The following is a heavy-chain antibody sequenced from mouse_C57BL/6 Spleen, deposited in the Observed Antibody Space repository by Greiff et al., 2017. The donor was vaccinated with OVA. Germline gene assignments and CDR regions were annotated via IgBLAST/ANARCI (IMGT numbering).Heavy chain of an antibody. CDR2: IDPSDSAT. CDR3: ARASPVVAPRAMDY. Sequence: QVQLQQPGAELVRPGSSVKLSCKASGYTFTSYWMHWVKQRPIQGLEWIGNIDPSDSATHYNQKFKDKATLTVDKSSSTAYMQLSSLTSEDSAVYYCARASPVVAPRAMDYWGQGTSVTVSS. D-gene: IGHD1-1*01. CDR1: GYTFTSYW. J-gene: IGHJ4*01. V-gene: IGHV1-52*01.